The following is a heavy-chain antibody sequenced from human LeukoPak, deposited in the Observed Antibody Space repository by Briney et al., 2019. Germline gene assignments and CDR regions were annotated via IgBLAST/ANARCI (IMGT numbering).Heavy chain of an antibody. D-gene: IGHD2-21*01. Sequence: GGSLRLSCAASGFTFSNYWMHWVRQVPGKGLVWVSRIDSDGSTTRYADSVKGRFTISRDNSKNTLYLQMNSLRAEDTAVYYCADGDWSPAGYWGQGTLVTVSS. J-gene: IGHJ4*02. V-gene: IGHV3-74*01. CDR3: ADGDWSPAGY. CDR1: GFTFSNYW. CDR2: IDSDGSTT.